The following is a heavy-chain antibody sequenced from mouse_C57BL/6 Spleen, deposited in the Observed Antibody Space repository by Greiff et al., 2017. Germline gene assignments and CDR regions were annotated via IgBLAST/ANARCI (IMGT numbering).Heavy chain of an antibody. V-gene: IGHV1-15*01. CDR1: GYTFTDYE. Sequence: QVQLQQSGAELVRPGASVTLSCKASGYTFTDYEMHWVKQTPVHGLECIGAIDPETGGTAYNQKFKGKATLTVDKSSSTAYMQLSSLPSEDSAVYYCASEIYDGYPFDYWGQGTTLTVSS. CDR3: ASEIYDGYPFDY. CDR2: IDPETGGT. J-gene: IGHJ2*01. D-gene: IGHD2-3*01.